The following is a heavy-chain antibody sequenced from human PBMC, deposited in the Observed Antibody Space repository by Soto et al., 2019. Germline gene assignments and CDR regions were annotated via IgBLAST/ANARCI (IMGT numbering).Heavy chain of an antibody. V-gene: IGHV3-33*01. CDR1: GFTFSSYG. CDR3: AREVRRPGSYYYYYGMDV. Sequence: QVQLVESGGGVVQPGRSLRLSCAASGFTFSSYGMHWVRQAPGKGLEWVAVIWYDGSNKYYADSVKGRFTISRDNSKNTLYLQMNSLRAEDTAVYYCAREVRRPGSYYYYYGMDVWGQGTTVTVSS. J-gene: IGHJ6*02. CDR2: IWYDGSNK.